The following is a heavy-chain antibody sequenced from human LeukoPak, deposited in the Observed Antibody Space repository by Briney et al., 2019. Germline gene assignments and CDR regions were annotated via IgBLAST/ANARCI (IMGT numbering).Heavy chain of an antibody. Sequence: PGGSLRLSCAASGFTFSSYAMSWVRQAPEKGMEWVSAISGSGGSTYYADSVKGRFTISRDNSKNTLYLQMNSLRAEDTAVYYCAKDQSKYYYDSSGHDYWGQGTLVTVSS. V-gene: IGHV3-23*01. CDR1: GFTFSSYA. CDR3: AKDQSKYYYDSSGHDY. D-gene: IGHD3-22*01. J-gene: IGHJ4*02. CDR2: ISGSGGST.